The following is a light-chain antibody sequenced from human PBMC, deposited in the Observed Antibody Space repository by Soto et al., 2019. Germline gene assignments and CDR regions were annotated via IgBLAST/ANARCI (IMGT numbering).Light chain of an antibody. CDR2: QAS. CDR3: QQYNNNWT. V-gene: IGKV1-5*03. Sequence: DVQMTQSPSTLSASVGDRVTITCRASESIVNWLAWYQQKPGKPPKLLIYQASSLEFGVPSRFSGSGSGTDFSSTTSRLQPDDFVPYYCQQYNNNWTCGQGTKVEGK. J-gene: IGKJ1*01. CDR1: ESIVNW.